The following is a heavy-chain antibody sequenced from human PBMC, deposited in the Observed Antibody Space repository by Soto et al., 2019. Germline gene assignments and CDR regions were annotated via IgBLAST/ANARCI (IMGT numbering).Heavy chain of an antibody. CDR2: ISSSSSTI. CDR1: GFTFSSYS. D-gene: IGHD5-12*01. Sequence: GGSLRLSCAASGFTFSSYSMNWVRQAPGKGLEWVSYISSSSSTIYYADSVKGRFTISRDNAKNSLYLQMNSLRAEDTAVYYCARGEADIVATRGDYWGQGTLVTVSS. J-gene: IGHJ4*02. V-gene: IGHV3-48*01. CDR3: ARGEADIVATRGDY.